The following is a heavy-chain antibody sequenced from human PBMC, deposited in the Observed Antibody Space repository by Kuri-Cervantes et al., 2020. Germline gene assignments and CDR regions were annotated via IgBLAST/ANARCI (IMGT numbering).Heavy chain of an antibody. V-gene: IGHV3-21*03. CDR3: ARDIGREGST. D-gene: IGHD1-26*01. CDR2: ITSSGDYI. CDR1: GFIFSDYT. J-gene: IGHJ4*02. Sequence: GGSLRLSCAASGFIFSDYTMNWVRQAPGKGLEWVSSITSSGDYIYYANSVRGRFTISRDNAKNSVFLQMTSLRAEDTGVYYCARDIGREGSTWGQGTLVTVSS.